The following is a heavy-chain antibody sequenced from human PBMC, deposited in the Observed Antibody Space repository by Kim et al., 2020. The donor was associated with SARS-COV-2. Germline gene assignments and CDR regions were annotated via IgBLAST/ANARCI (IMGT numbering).Heavy chain of an antibody. CDR2: IYYSGST. D-gene: IGHD1-26*01. CDR3: ARGEGYIVGAYFDY. V-gene: IGHV4-59*13. CDR1: GGSISSYY. Sequence: SETLSLTCTVSGGSISSYYWSWIRQPPGKGLEWIGYIYYSGSTNYNPSLKSRVTISVDTSKNQFSLKLSSVTAADTAVYYCARGEGYIVGAYFDYWGQGTLVTVSS. J-gene: IGHJ4*02.